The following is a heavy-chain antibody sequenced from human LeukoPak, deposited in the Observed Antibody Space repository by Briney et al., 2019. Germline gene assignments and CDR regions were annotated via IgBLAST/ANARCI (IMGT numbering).Heavy chain of an antibody. CDR3: ANGNRCTSPNCLGYYYFYMDV. J-gene: IGHJ6*03. CDR2: FSGSGGTT. Sequence: GGSLGLSCAASGFTFSSYAMYWVRQAPGRGLEWVSGFSGSGGTTYYADSVKGRFTISRDNSKNTLYLQMNSLRAEDTAVYYCANGNRCTSPNCLGYYYFYMDVWGKGTTVTVSS. V-gene: IGHV3-23*01. D-gene: IGHD2-8*01. CDR1: GFTFSSYA.